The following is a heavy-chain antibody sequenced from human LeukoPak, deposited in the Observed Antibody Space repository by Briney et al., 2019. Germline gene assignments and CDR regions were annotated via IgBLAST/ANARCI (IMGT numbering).Heavy chain of an antibody. CDR2: IYYSGST. D-gene: IGHD6-13*01. Sequence: PSQTLSLTCNVSGGSISSGGYYWSWIRQHPGKGLEWIGYIYYSGSTYYNPSLKSRVTISVDTSKNQFSLKLSSVTAADTAVYYCARRPRSYSSSWIDYWGQGTLVTVSS. CDR3: ARRPRSYSSSWIDY. V-gene: IGHV4-31*03. J-gene: IGHJ4*02. CDR1: GGSISSGGYY.